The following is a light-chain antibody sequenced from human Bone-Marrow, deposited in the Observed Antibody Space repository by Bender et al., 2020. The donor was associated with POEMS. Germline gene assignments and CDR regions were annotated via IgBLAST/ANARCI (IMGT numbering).Light chain of an antibody. V-gene: IGLV1-36*01. J-gene: IGLJ2*01. CDR1: SSNIGNHG. CDR3: SSYITSSTLVV. Sequence: QSVVTQPPSLSEAPRQRVTISCSGSSSNIGNHGVNWYQHLPGTAPQLLIHSNDQRPSGVPDRFSGATSGTSASLAITGLQSEDEADYYCSSYITSSTLVVFGGGTKLTVL. CDR2: SND.